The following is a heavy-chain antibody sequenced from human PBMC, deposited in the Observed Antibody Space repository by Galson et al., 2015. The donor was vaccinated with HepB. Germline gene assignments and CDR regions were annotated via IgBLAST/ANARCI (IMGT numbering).Heavy chain of an antibody. CDR2: ISWNSGSI. CDR3: AKASIRGYYGAWVDY. CDR1: GFTFDDYA. J-gene: IGHJ4*02. V-gene: IGHV3-9*01. Sequence: SLRLSCAASGFTFDDYAMHWVRQAPGKGLEWVSGISWNSGSIGYADSVKGRFTIPRDDAKNSLYLQMNSLRTEDTALYYCAKASIRGYYGAWVDYWGRGTLVTVSS. D-gene: IGHD3-22*01.